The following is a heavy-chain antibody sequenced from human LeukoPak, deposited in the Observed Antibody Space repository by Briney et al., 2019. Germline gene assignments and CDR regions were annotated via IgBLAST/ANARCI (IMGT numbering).Heavy chain of an antibody. CDR1: GGSISSYY. D-gene: IGHD3-3*01. V-gene: IGHV4-59*08. CDR3: AGGPEWYYFDY. Sequence: SETLSLTCTVSGGSISSYYWSWIRQPPGKGLEWIGYIYYSGSAIYSPSLKSRVTISVDTSKNQFSLRLSSVTAADTAVYYCAGGPEWYYFDYWGQGTLVTVSS. CDR2: IYYSGSA. J-gene: IGHJ4*02.